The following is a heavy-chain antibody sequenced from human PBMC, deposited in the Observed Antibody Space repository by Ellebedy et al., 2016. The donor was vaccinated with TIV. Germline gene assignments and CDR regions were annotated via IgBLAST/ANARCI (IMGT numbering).Heavy chain of an antibody. CDR1: GFSFSDHY. D-gene: IGHD3-3*01. CDR2: IKTDGSET. CDR3: VGFGVFNL. J-gene: IGHJ5*02. V-gene: IGHV3-7*01. Sequence: GESLKISCAASGFSFSDHYMGWVRQAPGKGLEWVAHIKTDGSETYYVDSVKGRFTISRENAKNALFLQMDGLRVDDSAVYYCVGFGVFNLWGQGAPVTVSS.